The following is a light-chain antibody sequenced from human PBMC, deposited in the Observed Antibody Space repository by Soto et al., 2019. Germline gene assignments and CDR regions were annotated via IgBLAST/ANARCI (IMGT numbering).Light chain of an antibody. J-gene: IGKJ1*01. CDR1: QNLGTLY. V-gene: IGKV3-20*01. CDR3: QLYGSSRWT. Sequence: EIVLTQSPGTLSLSPGERGTLSCRASQNLGTLYLAWFQQKSGQAPRLLIYESSNRATGIAARFSGSGSGTDFTLTISRLEPEDFAVYYCQLYGSSRWTFAQGTKVDI. CDR2: ESS.